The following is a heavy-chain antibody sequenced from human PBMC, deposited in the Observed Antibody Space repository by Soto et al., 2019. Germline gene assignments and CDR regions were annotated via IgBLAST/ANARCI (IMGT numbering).Heavy chain of an antibody. J-gene: IGHJ4*02. V-gene: IGHV3-23*01. CDR3: AKGFLPRGWSSEAY. Sequence: TGGSLRLSCAASGFTFSSYAMSWVRQAPGKGLEWVSAISGSGGSTYYADSVKGRFTISRDNSKNTLYLQMNSLRAEDTAVYYCAKGFLPRGWSSEAYWGQGTLVTVSS. D-gene: IGHD6-19*01. CDR1: GFTFSSYA. CDR2: ISGSGGST.